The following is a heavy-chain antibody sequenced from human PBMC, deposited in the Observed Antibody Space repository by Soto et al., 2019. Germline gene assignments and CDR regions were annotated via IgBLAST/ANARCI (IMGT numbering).Heavy chain of an antibody. D-gene: IGHD5-12*01. V-gene: IGHV3-53*01. CDR1: GFTVSSHY. CDR2: IYSGGST. J-gene: IGHJ4*02. CDR3: ATGSGYDGFDY. Sequence: EVQLVESGGGLIQPGGSLRLSCATSGFTVSSHYMTWVRQAPGKGLEWVSVIYSGGSTYYADSVKGRFTISSDNSENTLYLQMNSRRAEDTAVYYCATGSGYDGFDYWGQGTLVTVSS.